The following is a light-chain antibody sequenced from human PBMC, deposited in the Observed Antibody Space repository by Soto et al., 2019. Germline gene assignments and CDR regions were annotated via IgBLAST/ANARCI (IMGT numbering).Light chain of an antibody. CDR1: SSDVGGYNY. V-gene: IGLV2-14*01. CDR3: SSYTSSSTLGV. J-gene: IGLJ1*01. CDR2: EVS. Sequence: QSALTQPASVSGSPGQSITISCTGTSSDVGGYNYVSWYQQHPGKAPKLMIYEVSNRPSGVSNRFSGSKSGNTASLTISGLQAGDEADYYCSSYTSSSTLGVFGTGTKVPS.